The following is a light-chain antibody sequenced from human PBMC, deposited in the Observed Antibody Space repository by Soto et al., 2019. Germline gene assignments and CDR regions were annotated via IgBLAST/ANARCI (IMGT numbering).Light chain of an antibody. CDR2: GAS. J-gene: IGKJ1*01. V-gene: IGKV3-15*01. CDR1: QSVTRN. CDR3: QQYNNWPPWT. Sequence: EIVMTQSPATLSVSPGEGATLSCRASQSVTRNLAWYQQKPGQAPRRLIYGASTRATGIPARFSGSGSGTEFTLSLRSLQSEDFAVYYCQQYNNWPPWTFGQGTKVEIK.